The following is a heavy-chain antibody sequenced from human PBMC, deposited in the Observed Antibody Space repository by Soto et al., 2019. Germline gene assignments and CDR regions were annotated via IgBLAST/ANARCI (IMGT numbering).Heavy chain of an antibody. D-gene: IGHD2-2*01. J-gene: IGHJ6*03. V-gene: IGHV3-74*01. Sequence: EVQVVESGGGLVQPGGSLRLSCAASGFTFSSYWMHWVRQVPGEGLVWVSRVNSDGSRTSYADSVKGRFTISRDNAKNTRHLQMNSLRAEDTAVYYCARGDESTYYYYYMDVWGKGTTVTVSS. CDR3: ARGDESTYYYYYMDV. CDR2: VNSDGSRT. CDR1: GFTFSSYW.